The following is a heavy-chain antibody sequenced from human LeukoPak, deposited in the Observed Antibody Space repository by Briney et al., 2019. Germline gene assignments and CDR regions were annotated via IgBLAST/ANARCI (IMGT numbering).Heavy chain of an antibody. CDR1: GYSISSGYY. D-gene: IGHD5-12*01. CDR3: ARRNYMGSGYVSREA. CDR2: IYHSGST. Sequence: SETLSLTCAVSGYSISSGYYWGWIRQPPGKGLEWIGSIYHSGSTYYNPSLKSRVTISVDTSKNQFSLKLSSVTAADTAVYYCARRNYMGSGYVSREAWGQGTLVTVSS. J-gene: IGHJ4*02. V-gene: IGHV4-38-2*01.